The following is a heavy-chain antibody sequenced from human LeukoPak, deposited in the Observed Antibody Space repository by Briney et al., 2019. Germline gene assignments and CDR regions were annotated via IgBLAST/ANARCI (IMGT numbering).Heavy chain of an antibody. J-gene: IGHJ5*02. D-gene: IGHD5-12*01. CDR3: ARSVSAYAGRGWFDP. CDR1: GGSIRSLGYS. V-gene: IGHV4-39*07. Sequence: SETLSLTCSVSGGSIRSLGYSWGWIRQPPGKGLEWIASMYYTGTTYYNPSLKSRVTMSVDASKNQFSLNLTSVTAADTAVFYCARSVSAYAGRGWFDPWGQGTLVTVSS. CDR2: MYYTGTT.